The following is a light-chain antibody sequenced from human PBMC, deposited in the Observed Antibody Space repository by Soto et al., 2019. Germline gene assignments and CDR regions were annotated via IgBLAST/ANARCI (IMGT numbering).Light chain of an antibody. Sequence: QSVLTQPPSASETPGQRVTISCSGSSSNVGSNTVNWYQQLPGTAPKLLMFGNDQRPSGVPDRFSGSKSGTSASLAISGLQSEDEADYYCATWDGSLPAEVFGGGTQLTVL. CDR3: ATWDGSLPAEV. V-gene: IGLV1-44*01. CDR2: GND. J-gene: IGLJ2*01. CDR1: SSNVGSNT.